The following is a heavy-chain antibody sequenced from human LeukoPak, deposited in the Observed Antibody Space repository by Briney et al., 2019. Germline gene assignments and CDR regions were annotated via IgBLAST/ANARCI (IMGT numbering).Heavy chain of an antibody. Sequence: ALVKVSCKASGYTFTSYAMNWVRQAPGQGLGWMGWINTNTGNPTYAQGFTGRFVFSLDTSVSTAYLQISSLKAEDTAVYYCARSYCSGGSCYLGYFDYWGQGTLVTVSS. CDR2: INTNTGNP. V-gene: IGHV7-4-1*02. D-gene: IGHD2-15*01. CDR3: ARSYCSGGSCYLGYFDY. J-gene: IGHJ4*02. CDR1: GYTFTSYA.